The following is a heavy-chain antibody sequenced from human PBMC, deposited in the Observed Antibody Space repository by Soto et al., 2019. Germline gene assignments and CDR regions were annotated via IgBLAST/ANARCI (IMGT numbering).Heavy chain of an antibody. Sequence: YSGGSTYHADSVKGRFTISRDNSKNPLYLQMNSLRAEDTAVYYCESTGWQFDYWGQGTLVTVSS. CDR2: YSGGST. V-gene: IGHV3-66*01. D-gene: IGHD2-8*02. CDR3: ESTGWQFDY. J-gene: IGHJ4*02.